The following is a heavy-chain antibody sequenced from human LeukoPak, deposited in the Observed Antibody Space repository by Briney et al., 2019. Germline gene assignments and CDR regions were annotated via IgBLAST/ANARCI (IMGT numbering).Heavy chain of an antibody. CDR2: IIPVIALA. D-gene: IGHD2-2*01. J-gene: IGHJ4*02. Sequence: ASVRVSCKASGGTFSSHAISWVRQAPGQGLEWMGRIIPVIALANYAQKFQGRVTITADKSTGTAYMQLSSLRSEDTAVYYCARTLGYCSSTTCSSPFDYWGQGTLVTVSS. V-gene: IGHV1-69*04. CDR1: GGTFSSHA. CDR3: ARTLGYCSSTTCSSPFDY.